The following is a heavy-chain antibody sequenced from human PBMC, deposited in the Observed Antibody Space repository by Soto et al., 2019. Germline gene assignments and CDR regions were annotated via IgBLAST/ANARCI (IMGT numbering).Heavy chain of an antibody. CDR3: ARHVPAAGYYYGMDV. CDR2: IIPIFGTP. CDR1: GGTFSSYA. V-gene: IGHV1-69*12. Sequence: QVQLVQSGAEVKRPGSSVKVSCKASGGTFSSYAISWVRQAPGQGLEWMGGIIPIFGTPNYAQKFQGRVTVTAEESTGTAYMELSSLRSEATAVYYCARHVPAAGYYYGMDVGGPGTTVTVSS. J-gene: IGHJ6*02. D-gene: IGHD2-2*01.